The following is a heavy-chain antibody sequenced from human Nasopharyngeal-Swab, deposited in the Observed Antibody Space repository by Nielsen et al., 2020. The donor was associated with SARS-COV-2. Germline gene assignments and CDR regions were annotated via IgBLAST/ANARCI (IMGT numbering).Heavy chain of an antibody. CDR2: ISSSSSYI. Sequence: GESLKISCAASGFTFSSYSMNWVRQAPGKGLEWVSSISSSSSYIYYADSVKGRFTISRDNAKNSLYLQMNSLRAEDTAVYYCARDEYSSSWQPEYFDYWGQGTLVTVSS. CDR1: GFTFSSYS. J-gene: IGHJ4*02. V-gene: IGHV3-21*01. CDR3: ARDEYSSSWQPEYFDY. D-gene: IGHD6-6*01.